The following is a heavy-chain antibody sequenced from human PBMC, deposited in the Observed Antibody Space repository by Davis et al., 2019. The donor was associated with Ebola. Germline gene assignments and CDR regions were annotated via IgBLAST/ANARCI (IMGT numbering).Heavy chain of an antibody. V-gene: IGHV3-7*01. CDR1: GFASNTYW. D-gene: IGHD3-16*02. Sequence: GGSLRLSCTASGFASNTYWMSWVRQAPGKGLEWLANIRQDGREESYVDSVKGRFTISRDNAKNSLFLQMNSLRAEETAVYYCARDPIISLIVPSYGMDVWGPGTTVTVSS. J-gene: IGHJ6*02. CDR3: ARDPIISLIVPSYGMDV. CDR2: IRQDGREE.